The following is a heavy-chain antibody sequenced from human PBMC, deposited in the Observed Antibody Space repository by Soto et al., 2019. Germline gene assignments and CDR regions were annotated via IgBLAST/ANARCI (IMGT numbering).Heavy chain of an antibody. CDR2: ISSSGSTI. CDR3: ARGSSTYYDFWSGPYSMDV. CDR1: GFTFSSYS. Sequence: GGSVRLSCAASGFTFSSYSMNWVRQAPGKGLEWVSYISSSGSTIYYADSVKGRFTISRDNAKNSLYLQMNSLRDEDTAVYYCARGSSTYYDFWSGPYSMDVWGQGTTVTVSS. V-gene: IGHV3-48*02. D-gene: IGHD3-3*01. J-gene: IGHJ6*02.